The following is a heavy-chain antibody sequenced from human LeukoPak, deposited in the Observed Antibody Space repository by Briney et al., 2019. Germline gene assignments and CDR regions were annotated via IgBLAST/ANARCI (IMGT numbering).Heavy chain of an antibody. D-gene: IGHD6-25*01. CDR3: ATLSSGDY. V-gene: IGHV4-34*01. Sequence: SETLSLTCAVYGGSFSGCYWSWIRQPPGKGLEWIGEINHSGSTNYNPSLKSRVTISVDTSKNQFSLKLSSVTAADTAVYYCATLSSGDYWGQGTLVTVSS. CDR2: INHSGST. J-gene: IGHJ4*02. CDR1: GGSFSGCY.